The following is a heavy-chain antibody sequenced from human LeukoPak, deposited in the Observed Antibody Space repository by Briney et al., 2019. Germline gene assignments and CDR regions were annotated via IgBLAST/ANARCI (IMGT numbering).Heavy chain of an antibody. J-gene: IGHJ4*02. CDR2: IDPSGDTI. D-gene: IGHD6-13*01. Sequence: PGGSLRLSCVASGFTFSDYYMSWIRQSPEKGLERVSYIDPSGDTIYYAESVKGRFTIPRDNAKNSLYLRMNALRAEDTAVYYCARYRGRSTTWPYLFDYWGQGTLVTVSS. V-gene: IGHV3-11*04. CDR3: ARYRGRSTTWPYLFDY. CDR1: GFTFSDYY.